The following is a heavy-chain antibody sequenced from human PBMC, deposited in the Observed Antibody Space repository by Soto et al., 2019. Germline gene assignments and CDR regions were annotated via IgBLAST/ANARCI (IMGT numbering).Heavy chain of an antibody. CDR3: AKAISLADFDY. J-gene: IGHJ4*02. Sequence: SLRLSCAASGFPFGNYAMSWVRQAPGRGLEWVSTISGNGAYTYYADSVKGRFTISSDNSKKTLYLQMTGLRAEDTAIYFCAKAISLADFDYWGQGALVTVSS. CDR1: GFPFGNYA. V-gene: IGHV3-23*01. D-gene: IGHD6-19*01. CDR2: ISGNGAYT.